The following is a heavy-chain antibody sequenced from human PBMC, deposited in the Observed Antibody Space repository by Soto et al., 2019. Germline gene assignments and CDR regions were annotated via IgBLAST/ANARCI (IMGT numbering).Heavy chain of an antibody. CDR1: GYTFTSYY. CDR3: AREGSKGIGDAFDI. J-gene: IGHJ3*02. Sequence: QVQLVQSGAEVKKPGASVKVSCKASGYTFTSYYMHWVRQAPGQGLVWMGIINTSGGSTSYAKKFQGRVTMTRDTSTSTVYMELSSLRAEDTAVYYCAREGSKGIGDAFDIWGQGTMVTVSS. CDR2: INTSGGST. D-gene: IGHD3-10*01. V-gene: IGHV1-46*01.